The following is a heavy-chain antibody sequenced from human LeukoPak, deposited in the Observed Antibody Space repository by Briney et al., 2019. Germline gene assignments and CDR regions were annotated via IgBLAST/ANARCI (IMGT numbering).Heavy chain of an antibody. CDR2: ISGSGGST. J-gene: IGHJ4*02. CDR3: AKVLWFGDLQPQIFDY. D-gene: IGHD3-10*01. Sequence: SGGSLRLSCAASGFTFSSYAMSWVRRAPGKGLEWVSAISGSGGSTYYADSVKGRFTISRDNSKNTLYLQMNSLRAEDTAVYYCAKVLWFGDLQPQIFDYWGQGTLVTVSS. V-gene: IGHV3-23*01. CDR1: GFTFSSYA.